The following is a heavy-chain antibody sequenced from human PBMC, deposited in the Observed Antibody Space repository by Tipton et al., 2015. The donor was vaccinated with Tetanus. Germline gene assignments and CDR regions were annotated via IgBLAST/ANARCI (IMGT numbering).Heavy chain of an antibody. CDR1: GYNLSHYS. Sequence: QLVQSGAEVRKPGESLKISCQGSGYNLSHYSIGWVRQMPGRGLEWMGIVDPRDSQATYGPSFQGQVTISADRSVNVAYLQWGSLQASDTGIYYCARHVLSNSMGPRKSRQYYIDYWGQGTLVTVSS. CDR3: ARHVLSNSMGPRKSRQYYIDY. V-gene: IGHV5-51*01. J-gene: IGHJ4*02. D-gene: IGHD4-11*01. CDR2: VDPRDSQA.